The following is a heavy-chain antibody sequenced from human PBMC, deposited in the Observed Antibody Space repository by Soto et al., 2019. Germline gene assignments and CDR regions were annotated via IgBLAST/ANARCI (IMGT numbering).Heavy chain of an antibody. CDR3: ARDPYCSGGSCYGLDV. D-gene: IGHD2-15*01. Sequence: SETLSLTCTVSGDSISGYYWSWIRQPPGKGLEWIGYIFYSGSTNYNPSLKSRVTISVDTSKNQFSLKLSSVTAADTAVYYCARDPYCSGGSCYGLDVWGQGTTVTVSS. J-gene: IGHJ6*02. CDR2: IFYSGST. V-gene: IGHV4-59*01. CDR1: GDSISGYY.